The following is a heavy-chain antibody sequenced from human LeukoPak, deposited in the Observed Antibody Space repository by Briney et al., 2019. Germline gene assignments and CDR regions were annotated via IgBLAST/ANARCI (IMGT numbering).Heavy chain of an antibody. Sequence: ASQSLSLACTLSRPSVTSGRDDWGWLRQPRGKGLEWIGYIYYSGSANYNPSLKSPVTISVDTSKNQFSLKLSSVTAADTAVYYCARATVSSGWYYFDYWGEGTLVTVSS. CDR1: RPSVTSGRDD. CDR3: ARATVSSGWYYFDY. D-gene: IGHD6-19*01. CDR2: IYYSGSA. J-gene: IGHJ4*02. V-gene: IGHV4-61*01.